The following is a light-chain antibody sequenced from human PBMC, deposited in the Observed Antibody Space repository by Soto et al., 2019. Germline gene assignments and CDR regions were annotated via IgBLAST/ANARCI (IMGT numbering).Light chain of an antibody. CDR1: QSVGSRF. CDR3: QQSGTSPPVA. V-gene: IGKV3-20*01. Sequence: EIVLTQSPCTLSFSPLERSTLSCRASQSVGSRFLAWYQQKPGQAPRLLIYGASNRATGIPDRFSGSGSGTDFTLTISRLEPEDFAVYYCQQSGTSPPVAFGGGTKVDIK. CDR2: GAS. J-gene: IGKJ4*01.